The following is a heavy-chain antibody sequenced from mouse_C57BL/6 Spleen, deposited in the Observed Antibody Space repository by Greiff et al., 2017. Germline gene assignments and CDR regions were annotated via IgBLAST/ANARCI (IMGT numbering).Heavy chain of an antibody. V-gene: IGHV1-18*01. D-gene: IGHD2-12*01. CDR3: ARPYEAWFAY. CDR2: INPNNGGT. Sequence: VQLQQSGPELVKPGASVKIPCKASGYTFTDYNMDWVKQSHGKSLEWIGDINPNNGGTIYNQKFKGKATLTVDKSSSTAYMELRSLTSEDTAVYYCARPYEAWFAYWGQGTLVTVSA. J-gene: IGHJ3*01. CDR1: GYTFTDYN.